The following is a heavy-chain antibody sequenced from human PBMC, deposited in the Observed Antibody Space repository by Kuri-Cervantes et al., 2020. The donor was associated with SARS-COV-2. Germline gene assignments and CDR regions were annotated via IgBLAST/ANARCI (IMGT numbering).Heavy chain of an antibody. CDR3: ARDNGPNNYSNYEDYFDY. D-gene: IGHD4-11*01. CDR1: GFIFSDYY. CDR2: IGPSGTPK. Sequence: GESLKISCTASGFIFSDYYMTWIRQAPGKGLEWASNIGPSGTPKYYADSVKGRFTISRDNSKNTLYLQMNSLRAEDTAVYYCARDNGPNNYSNYEDYFDYWGQGTLVTVSS. J-gene: IGHJ4*02. V-gene: IGHV3-11*04.